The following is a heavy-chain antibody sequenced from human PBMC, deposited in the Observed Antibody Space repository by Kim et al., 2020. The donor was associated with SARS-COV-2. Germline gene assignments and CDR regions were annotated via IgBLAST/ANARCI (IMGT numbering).Heavy chain of an antibody. Sequence: YDADCVKGRLTISRDNSKNSLYLQMNSLRAEDKAVYYCASGYGGSGSMDVWGQGTTVTVSS. CDR3: ASGYGGSGSMDV. V-gene: IGHV3-30*01. J-gene: IGHJ6*02. D-gene: IGHD3-10*01.